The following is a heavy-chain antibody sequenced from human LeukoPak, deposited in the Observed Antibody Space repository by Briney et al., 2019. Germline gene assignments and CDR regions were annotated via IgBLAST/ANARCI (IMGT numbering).Heavy chain of an antibody. CDR2: IYYSGST. CDR1: GGSISSGGYY. Sequence: PSETLSLTCTVSGGSISSGGYYWSWIRQPPGKGLEWIGYIYYSGSTYYNPSLKSRVTISVDTSKNQFSLKLSSVTAADTAVYYCARGVDTAMGVGYWGQGTLVTVSS. D-gene: IGHD5-18*01. CDR3: ARGVDTAMGVGY. V-gene: IGHV4-30-4*08. J-gene: IGHJ4*02.